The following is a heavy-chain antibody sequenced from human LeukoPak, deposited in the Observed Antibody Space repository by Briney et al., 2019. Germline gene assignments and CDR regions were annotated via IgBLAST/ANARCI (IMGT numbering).Heavy chain of an antibody. V-gene: IGHV3-30*18. J-gene: IGHJ6*02. D-gene: IGHD2-15*01. CDR2: ISYDGSNK. CDR3: AKYCSGGSCYYYGMDV. Sequence: PGGSLRLSCAASGFTFSSYGMHWVRQAPGKGLEWVAVISYDGSNKYYADSVKGRFTISRDNSKNTLYLQMNSLRAEDTAVYYCAKYCSGGSCYYYGMDVWGQGTTVTVSS. CDR1: GFTFSSYG.